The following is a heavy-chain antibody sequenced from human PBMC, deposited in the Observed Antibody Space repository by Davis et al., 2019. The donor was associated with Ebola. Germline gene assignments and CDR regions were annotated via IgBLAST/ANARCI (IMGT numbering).Heavy chain of an antibody. CDR3: ARGGDY. CDR1: GFTFSSYN. Sequence: GESLKISCAASGFTFSSYNMNWVRQAPGKGLEWVAVISYDGSNKYYADSVKGRFTISRDNSKNTLYPQMNSLRAEDTAVYYCARGGDYWGQGTLVTVSS. CDR2: ISYDGSNK. J-gene: IGHJ4*02. V-gene: IGHV3-30-3*01.